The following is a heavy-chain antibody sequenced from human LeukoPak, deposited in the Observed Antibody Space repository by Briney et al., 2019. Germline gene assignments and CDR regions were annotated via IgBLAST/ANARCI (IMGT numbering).Heavy chain of an antibody. J-gene: IGHJ4*02. Sequence: WASVKVSCKASGGTFSSYAISWVRQAPGQGLEWMGGIIPIFGTANYAQKFQGRVTITADESTSTAYMELSSLRSEDTAVYYCARGLPSSYDFWSGYYGVPFDYWGQGTLVTVSS. CDR2: IIPIFGTA. CDR1: GGTFSSYA. CDR3: ARGLPSSYDFWSGYYGVPFDY. D-gene: IGHD3-3*01. V-gene: IGHV1-69*13.